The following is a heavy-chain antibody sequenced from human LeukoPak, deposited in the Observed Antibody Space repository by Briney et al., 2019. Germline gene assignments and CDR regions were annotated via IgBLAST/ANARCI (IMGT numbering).Heavy chain of an antibody. D-gene: IGHD2-15*01. V-gene: IGHV1-46*01. CDR3: ARARTVTVVAATGGY. J-gene: IGHJ4*02. CDR1: GYSFTSYY. CDR2: INPSGGST. Sequence: GAPVKVSCKASGYSFTSYYIHWVRLAPGQGLEWMGVINPSGGSTRYAQKFQDRVTMTRDMSTSTVYMELSSLRSEDTAVYYCARARTVTVVAATGGYWGQGTLVTVSS.